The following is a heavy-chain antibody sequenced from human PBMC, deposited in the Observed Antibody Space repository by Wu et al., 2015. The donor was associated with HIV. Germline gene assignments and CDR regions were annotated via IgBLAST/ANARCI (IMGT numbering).Heavy chain of an antibody. CDR3: ARNTDSVATSLYSLGV. Sequence: QVQLVQSGPEVKKPGSSVKVSCKASGYRFINYGINWVRQAPGQGLEWMGWINPNNSATDYAQKFQGRLTMTKDTSITTAYMELRRLRSDDTAVYYCARNTDSVATSLYSLGVWGQGTVVTVSS. CDR2: INPNNSAT. V-gene: IGHV1-18*01. CDR1: GYRFINYG. J-gene: IGHJ6*02. D-gene: IGHD5-12*01.